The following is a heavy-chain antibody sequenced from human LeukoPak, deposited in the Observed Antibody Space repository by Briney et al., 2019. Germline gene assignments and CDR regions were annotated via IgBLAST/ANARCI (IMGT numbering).Heavy chain of an antibody. V-gene: IGHV1-8*01. CDR2: MNPNSGNT. CDR3: ARAGGYCGRISCPYYFDY. Sequence: ASVKVSCKASGYTFTSYDINWVRQATGQGLEWMGWMNPNSGNTGYAQKFQGRVTMTRNTSISTAYMELSSLRSEDTAVYYCARAGGYCGRISCPYYFDYWGQGSLVAASS. J-gene: IGHJ4*02. D-gene: IGHD2-15*01. CDR1: GYTFTSYD.